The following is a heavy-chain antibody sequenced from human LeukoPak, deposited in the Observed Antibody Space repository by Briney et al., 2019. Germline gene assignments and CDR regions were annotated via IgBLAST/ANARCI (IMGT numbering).Heavy chain of an antibody. CDR2: ISYDGSNK. D-gene: IGHD1-26*01. Sequence: GGSLRLSCAASGFTFSSYGMHWVRQAPGKGLEWVAVISYDGSNKYYADSVKGRFTISRDNSKNTLYLQMNSLRAEDTAVYYCAKDYRTSTLWEWGQGTLVTVSS. J-gene: IGHJ4*02. CDR1: GFTFSSYG. V-gene: IGHV3-30*18. CDR3: AKDYRTSTLWE.